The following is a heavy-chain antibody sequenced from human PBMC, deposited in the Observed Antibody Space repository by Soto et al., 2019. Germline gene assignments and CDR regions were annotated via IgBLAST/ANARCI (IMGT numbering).Heavy chain of an antibody. J-gene: IGHJ4*02. CDR1: GFTFSSYG. V-gene: IGHV3-33*01. CDR2: IWYAGSTK. Sequence: QVQLVESGGGVVQPGRSLRLSCAASGFTFSSYGMHWVRQAPGKGLEWVAVIWYAGSTKYYGDSVKGRFTISRDNSKNTLNLQMNSLRAEDTAVYHCARYGGHSLDYWGQGALVTVSS. CDR3: ARYGGHSLDY. D-gene: IGHD2-21*02.